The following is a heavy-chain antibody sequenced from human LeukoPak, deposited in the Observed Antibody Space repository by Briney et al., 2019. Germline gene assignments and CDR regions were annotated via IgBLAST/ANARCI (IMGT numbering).Heavy chain of an antibody. CDR3: AREVYCGGDCYYYFDS. CDR1: GGSISTYY. Sequence: PSETLSLTCTVTGGSISTYYWSWIRQSPGKGLEWIGYVYYVGSTSYNPSLVGRVTISVDTSKNQFPLKLRSVTAADTAVYYCAREVYCGGDCYYYFDSWGQGTLVTVSS. V-gene: IGHV4-59*01. CDR2: VYYVGST. J-gene: IGHJ4*02. D-gene: IGHD2-21*02.